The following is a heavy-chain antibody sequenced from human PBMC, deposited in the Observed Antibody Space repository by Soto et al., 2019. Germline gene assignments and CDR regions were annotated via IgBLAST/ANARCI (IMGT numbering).Heavy chain of an antibody. V-gene: IGHV3-9*01. Sequence: EVDLVESGGGLAQPGRSLRLSCVASGFTFDDHGMHWVRQIPGRGLEGGSGISWNSGSIGYAESVKGRFTIFRDNAKNSLYLEMNSLRQEDTALYYCVRDTSSGWHLKDHWGQGVQVSVSS. CDR3: VRDTSSGWHLKDH. CDR2: ISWNSGSI. D-gene: IGHD3-9*01. J-gene: IGHJ4*02. CDR1: GFTFDDHG.